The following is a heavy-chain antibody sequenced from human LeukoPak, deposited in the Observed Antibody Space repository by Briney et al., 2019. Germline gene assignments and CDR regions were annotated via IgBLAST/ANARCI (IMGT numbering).Heavy chain of an antibody. CDR1: GASISNGDYY. D-gene: IGHD2-15*01. CDR2: IYHSGST. J-gene: IGHJ4*02. Sequence: PSETLSLTCTVSGASISNGDYYWTWIRQTPGEGLEWIGYIYHSGSTYYNPSLKSRLTISLDTSENQFSLSLNSVTAADTALYYCAREALLYYFDYWGQGTPVTVSS. CDR3: AREALLYYFDY. V-gene: IGHV4-30-4*08.